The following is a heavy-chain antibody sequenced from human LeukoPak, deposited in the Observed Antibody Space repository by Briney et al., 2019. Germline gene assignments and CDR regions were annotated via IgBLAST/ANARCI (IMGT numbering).Heavy chain of an antibody. V-gene: IGHV3-23*01. CDR2: NSGSGGST. D-gene: IGHD3-22*01. J-gene: IGHJ4*02. CDR3: ATMVTSPTYYYDSSGYEDY. CDR1: GFTFSSYA. Sequence: GGSLRLSCAASGFTFSSYAMSWVRQAPGKGLEWFSANSGSGGSTYYADSVKGRFTISRDNSKNTLYLQMNSLRAEDTAVYYCATMVTSPTYYYDSSGYEDYWGQGTLVTVSS.